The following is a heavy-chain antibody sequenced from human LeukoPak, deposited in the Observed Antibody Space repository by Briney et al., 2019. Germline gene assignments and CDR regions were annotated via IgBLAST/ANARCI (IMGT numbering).Heavy chain of an antibody. CDR1: GGSFSTYS. CDR2: IDHSGST. D-gene: IGHD3-22*01. J-gene: IGHJ4*02. Sequence: PSETLSLTCAVYGGSFSTYSWSWIRQPPGKGLEWIGEIDHSGSTKYSPSLKSRVAISVDTSKNQFSLKLNSVTAADTAVYYCAREWTSGDGSGYPYYFDYWGPGTQVTVSS. CDR3: AREWTSGDGSGYPYYFDY. V-gene: IGHV4-34*01.